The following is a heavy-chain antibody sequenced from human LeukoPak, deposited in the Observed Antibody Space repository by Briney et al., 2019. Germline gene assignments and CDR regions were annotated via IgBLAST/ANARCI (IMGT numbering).Heavy chain of an antibody. Sequence: PGGSLRLSCAASGFTFSSYWMHWVRQAPGKGLVWVSRINSDGSSTSYADSVKGRFTISRDNAKSTLYLQMNSLRAEDTAVYYCARADREQQLVEPFFDYWGQGTLVTVSS. CDR1: GFTFSSYW. CDR2: INSDGSST. J-gene: IGHJ4*02. D-gene: IGHD6-13*01. CDR3: ARADREQQLVEPFFDY. V-gene: IGHV3-74*01.